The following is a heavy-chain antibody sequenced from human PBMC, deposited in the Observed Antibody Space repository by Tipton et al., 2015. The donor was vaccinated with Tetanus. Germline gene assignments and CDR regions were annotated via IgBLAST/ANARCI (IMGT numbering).Heavy chain of an antibody. Sequence: SLRLSCAASGFTFSSYGMHWVRQAPGKGLEWVAVISYDGSNKYYADSVKGRFTISRDNSKNTLYLQMNSLRAEDTAVYYCAKDLTGSSLGYFDYWGQGTLVTVSS. CDR1: GFTFSSYG. CDR3: AKDLTGSSLGYFDY. D-gene: IGHD1-20*01. V-gene: IGHV3-30*18. CDR2: ISYDGSNK. J-gene: IGHJ4*02.